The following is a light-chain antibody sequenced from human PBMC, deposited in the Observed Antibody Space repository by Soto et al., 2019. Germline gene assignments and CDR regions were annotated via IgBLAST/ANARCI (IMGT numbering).Light chain of an antibody. V-gene: IGLV1-44*01. Sequence: QPVLTQPPSAYGTPGQSVTISRSGSSSNIGRNTVDWYQHVPGAAPRLLMYNNDQRPSGVPDRFSGSKSGTSASLAISGLQSEDEADYYCAAWDDGLGRLYVFGTGTKLTVL. J-gene: IGLJ1*01. CDR2: NND. CDR1: SSNIGRNT. CDR3: AAWDDGLGRLYV.